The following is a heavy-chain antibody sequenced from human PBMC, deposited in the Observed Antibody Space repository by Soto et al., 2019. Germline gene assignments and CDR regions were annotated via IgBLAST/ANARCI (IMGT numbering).Heavy chain of an antibody. J-gene: IGHJ4*02. CDR3: AKDGPASSGRWGFDS. Sequence: EVQLLESGGGLVQPGGSLRLSCAASGFNFRTYTMTWVRQAPGNGPAWVSSFSVSGISTYYADSVKGRFTISRDNSSSPLYLQMKSLGAEDTAIYYCAKDGPASSGRWGFDSWGQGTLVTVSS. CDR1: GFNFRTYT. CDR2: FSVSGIST. D-gene: IGHD3-22*01. V-gene: IGHV3-23*01.